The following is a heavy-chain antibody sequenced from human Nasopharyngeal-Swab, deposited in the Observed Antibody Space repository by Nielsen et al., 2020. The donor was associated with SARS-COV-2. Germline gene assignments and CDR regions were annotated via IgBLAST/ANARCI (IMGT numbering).Heavy chain of an antibody. CDR1: GYTFTSYY. J-gene: IGHJ5*02. CDR2: INPSGGST. V-gene: IGHV1-46*01. CDR3: ATAPNGYYDFWSGPYESWFDP. D-gene: IGHD3-3*01. Sequence: GESLKISCKASGYTFTSYYMHWVRQAPGQGLEWMGIINPSGGSTSYAQKFQGRVTMTRDTSTSTVYMELSSLRSEDTAVYYCATAPNGYYDFWSGPYESWFDPWGQGTLVTVSS.